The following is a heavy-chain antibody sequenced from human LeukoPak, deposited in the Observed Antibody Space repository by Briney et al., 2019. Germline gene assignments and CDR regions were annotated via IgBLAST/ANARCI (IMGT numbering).Heavy chain of an antibody. D-gene: IGHD2-2*01. CDR1: GFTFSIYT. J-gene: IGHJ4*02. CDR2: ISGDGGST. CDR3: AKERYCSSTSCRTDY. V-gene: IGHV3-23*01. Sequence: GGSLRLSCAASGFTFSIYTMAWVRQAPGGGLEWVSGISGDGGSTYYADSVKGRFVISRDNSKSTLYLQMNSLRAEDRAVYYCAKERYCSSTSCRTDYWGQGTLVTVSS.